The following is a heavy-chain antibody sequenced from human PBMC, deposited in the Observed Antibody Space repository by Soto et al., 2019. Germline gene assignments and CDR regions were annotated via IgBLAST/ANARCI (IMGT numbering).Heavy chain of an antibody. Sequence: GGSLRLSCAASGFTFSSYSMNWVRQAPGKGLEWGSYISSSSSTIYYADSVKGRFTISRDNAKNSLYLQMNSLRAEDTAVYYCARSGTYGITIFGVVGYNWFDPWGQGTLVTVSS. D-gene: IGHD3-3*01. CDR3: ARSGTYGITIFGVVGYNWFDP. CDR1: GFTFSSYS. V-gene: IGHV3-48*01. CDR2: ISSSSSTI. J-gene: IGHJ5*02.